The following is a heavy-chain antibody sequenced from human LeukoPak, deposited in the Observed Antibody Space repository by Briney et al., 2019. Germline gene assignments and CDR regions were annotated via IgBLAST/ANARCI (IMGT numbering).Heavy chain of an antibody. Sequence: SETLSLTCAASGASMNTHYWSWIRQPPGKGLEWIGYMLDTVTTKDNPSLKSRFTLSADTSKNQFSLRLTSVTAADTAVYYCATIKRGNIFGYFDFWARESRSPFPQ. CDR3: ATIKRGNIFGYFDF. V-gene: IGHV4-59*11. D-gene: IGHD5-18*01. CDR2: MLDTVTT. J-gene: IGHJ4*02. CDR1: GASMNTHY.